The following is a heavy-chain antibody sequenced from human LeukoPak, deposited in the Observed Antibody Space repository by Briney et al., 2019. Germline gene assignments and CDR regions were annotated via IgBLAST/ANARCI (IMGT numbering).Heavy chain of an antibody. CDR3: VRGRSNYYGMDV. J-gene: IGHJ6*02. V-gene: IGHV4-59*01. CDR2: IYYSGST. D-gene: IGHD1-26*01. Sequence: SETLSLTCTVSGGSISSYYWSWIRQPPGKGLERIGYIYYSGSTNYSPSLKSRVTMSVDTSKNLFSLKVSSVTAADTAVYYCVRGRSNYYGMDVWGQGTTVTVSS. CDR1: GGSISSYY.